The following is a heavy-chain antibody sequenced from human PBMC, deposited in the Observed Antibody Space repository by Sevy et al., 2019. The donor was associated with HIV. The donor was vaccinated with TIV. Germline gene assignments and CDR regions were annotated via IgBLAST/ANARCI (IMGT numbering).Heavy chain of an antibody. CDR2: ISDDGTNK. V-gene: IGHV3-30*03. CDR1: GYIFNNYG. J-gene: IGHJ2*01. D-gene: IGHD7-27*01. Sequence: GGSLRLSCAGAGYIFNNYGIHWVRQAPDQGLEWLAVISDDGTNKYYADSVKGRFTLSRDNSKYTVYLQMNSLRAEDTALYYCAREGPLGKSEDWYHDLWGRGTLVTVSS. CDR3: AREGPLGKSEDWYHDL.